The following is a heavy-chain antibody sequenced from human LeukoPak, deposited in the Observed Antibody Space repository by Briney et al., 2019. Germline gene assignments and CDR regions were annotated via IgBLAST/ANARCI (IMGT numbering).Heavy chain of an antibody. CDR2: IYYSGST. Sequence: PSETLCLTCTVSGGSISSYYWSWIRQPPGKGLEWIGYIYYSGSTNYNPSLKSRVTISVDTSKNQFSLKLSSVTAADTAVYYCAREYSSSHSTYNWFDPWGQGTLVTVSS. V-gene: IGHV4-59*01. CDR1: GGSISSYY. J-gene: IGHJ5*02. CDR3: AREYSSSHSTYNWFDP. D-gene: IGHD6-13*01.